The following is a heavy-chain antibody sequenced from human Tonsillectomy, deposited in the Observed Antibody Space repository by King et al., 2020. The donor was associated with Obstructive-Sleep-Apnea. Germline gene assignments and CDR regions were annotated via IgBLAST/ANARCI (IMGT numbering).Heavy chain of an antibody. CDR3: ASEDSSYASGSPRYFDY. CDR1: GDSISSSSHY. CDR2: SYYSVRT. Sequence: QLQESGPGLVKPSETLSLTCTVSGDSISSSSHYWGWIRQPPGKGREWIGGSYYSVRTYYNPSPKSRVTISVDTSKNQFSLKLSPVTAADTAVYYCASEDSSYASGSPRYFDYWGQGTLVTVSS. J-gene: IGHJ4*02. V-gene: IGHV4-39*07. D-gene: IGHD3-10*01.